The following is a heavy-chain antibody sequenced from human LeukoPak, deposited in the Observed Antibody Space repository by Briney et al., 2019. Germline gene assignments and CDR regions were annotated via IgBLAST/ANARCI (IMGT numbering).Heavy chain of an antibody. J-gene: IGHJ1*01. V-gene: IGHV4-39*01. CDR2: IYYSGST. D-gene: IGHD2/OR15-2a*01. Sequence: SETLSLTCTVSGGFIRSNNYYWGWIRQPPGKGLEWIGSIYYSGSTYYNPSLKSRVTISVDTSKNQFSLKLSSVTAADTAVYYCAQKAPFSPGYSQQWGQGTLVTVSS. CDR3: AQKAPFSPGYSQQ. CDR1: GGFIRSNNYY.